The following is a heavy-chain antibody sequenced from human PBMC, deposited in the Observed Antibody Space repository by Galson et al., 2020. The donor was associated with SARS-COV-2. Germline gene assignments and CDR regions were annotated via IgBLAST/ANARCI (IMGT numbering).Heavy chain of an antibody. V-gene: IGHV3-30*18. J-gene: IGHJ5*02. CDR2: ISHDGNAE. CDR3: AKDWGSSGWYNWFDA. Sequence: GESLKISCEVSGFPLRTNGMHWVRQAPGKGLEWVAMISHDGNAEYYVDSVKGRFTISRDNSKNTLYLQMNSLRVEDTAVYYCAKDWGSSGWYNWFDAWGQGTLVTVSS. CDR1: GFPLRTNG. D-gene: IGHD6-19*01.